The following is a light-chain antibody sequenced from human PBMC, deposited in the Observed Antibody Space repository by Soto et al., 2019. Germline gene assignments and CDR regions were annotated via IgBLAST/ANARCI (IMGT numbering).Light chain of an antibody. CDR2: NTN. CDR3: ASWDDNLDGRYV. Sequence: QSVLTQPPAASGTPGQGVTISCSGSRSNIGSNTVSWYRHLPGTAPKLLISNTNQRPSGVPDRFSGSQSGTSASLAISGLQSEDEADYYGASWDDNLDGRYVFGTGTKLTVL. J-gene: IGLJ1*01. CDR1: RSNIGSNT. V-gene: IGLV1-44*01.